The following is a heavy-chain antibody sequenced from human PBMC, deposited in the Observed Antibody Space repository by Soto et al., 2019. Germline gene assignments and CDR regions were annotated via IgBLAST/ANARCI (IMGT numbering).Heavy chain of an antibody. D-gene: IGHD4-4*01. CDR3: ARADDYKSSGFDP. CDR2: INNSGST. V-gene: IGHV4-61*01. CDR1: GGSVSSVTYY. Sequence: QVQLQESGPGLVKPLETLSLTCIVSGGSVSSVTYYWSWIRQPPGKGLEWIGYINNSGSTKYNPSLKSRVSMSLDTSKNQFSLKLISVTAADTAVYYCARADDYKSSGFDPWGQGTLVTVSS. J-gene: IGHJ5*02.